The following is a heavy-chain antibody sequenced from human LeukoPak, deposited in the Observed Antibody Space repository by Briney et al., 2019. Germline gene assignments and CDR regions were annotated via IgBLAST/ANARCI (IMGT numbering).Heavy chain of an antibody. V-gene: IGHV3-23*01. CDR3: AKEYSGYDFDY. CDR2: TSGSGVNS. Sequence: GGSLRLSCAASGFAFSSYSFNWVRQAPGKGLEWVAATSGSGVNSYYADSVRGRFTITRDNSQNTLYLQMDSLRAEDTALYYCAKEYSGYDFDYWGQGTLVTVSS. CDR1: GFAFSSYS. J-gene: IGHJ4*02. D-gene: IGHD5-12*01.